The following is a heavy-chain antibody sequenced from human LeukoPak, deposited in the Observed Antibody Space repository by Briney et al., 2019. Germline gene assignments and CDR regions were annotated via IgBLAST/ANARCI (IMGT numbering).Heavy chain of an antibody. CDR2: IY. Sequence: SETLSLTCTISGYSISSGYYWGWIRQPPGKGLEWIGSIYYNPSLKSRVTISLDTSNNQFSLNLNSVTAADTAVYYCARSRGRKVTPFDYWGQGILVTVSS. D-gene: IGHD3-10*01. CDR1: GYSISSGYY. J-gene: IGHJ4*02. CDR3: ARSRGRKVTPFDY. V-gene: IGHV4-38-2*02.